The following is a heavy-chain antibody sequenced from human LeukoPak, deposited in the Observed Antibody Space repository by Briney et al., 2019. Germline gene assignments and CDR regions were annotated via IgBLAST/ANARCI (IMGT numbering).Heavy chain of an antibody. D-gene: IGHD3-10*01. Sequence: SETLSLTCTVSGGSISSSSYYWGWIRQPPGKGLEWIGGIYYSGSTYYNPSLKSRVTISVDTSKNQFSLKLSSVTAADTAVYYCARELAPAFGYYYYYYMDVWGKGTTVTVSS. V-gene: IGHV4-39*07. J-gene: IGHJ6*03. CDR2: IYYSGST. CDR1: GGSISSSSYY. CDR3: ARELAPAFGYYYYYYMDV.